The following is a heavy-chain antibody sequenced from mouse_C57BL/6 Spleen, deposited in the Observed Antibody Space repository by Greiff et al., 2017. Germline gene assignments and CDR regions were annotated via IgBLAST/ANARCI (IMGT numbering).Heavy chain of an antibody. CDR3: ARDRVYDYDGSYWYFDV. D-gene: IGHD2-4*01. CDR2: ISYDGSN. J-gene: IGHJ1*03. CDR1: GYSITSGYY. Sequence: EVQLQESGPGLVKPSQSLSLTCSVTGYSITSGYYWNWIRQFPGNKLEWMGYISYDGSNNYNPSLKNRISITSDTSKNQFFLKLNSVTTEDTATYYCARDRVYDYDGSYWYFDVWGTGTTVTVSS. V-gene: IGHV3-6*01.